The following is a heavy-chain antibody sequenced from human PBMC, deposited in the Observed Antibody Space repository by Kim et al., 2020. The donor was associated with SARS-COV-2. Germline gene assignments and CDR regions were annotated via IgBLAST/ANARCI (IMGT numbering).Heavy chain of an antibody. CDR1: GFTFSDYY. Sequence: GGSLRLSCAASGFTFSDYYMSWIRQAPGKGLEWVSYISSSSSYTNYADSVKGRFTISRDNAKNSLYLQMNSLRAEDTAVYYCARVVVAANDYFDYWGQGTLVTVSS. D-gene: IGHD2-15*01. J-gene: IGHJ4*02. V-gene: IGHV3-11*05. CDR2: ISSSSSYT. CDR3: ARVVVAANDYFDY.